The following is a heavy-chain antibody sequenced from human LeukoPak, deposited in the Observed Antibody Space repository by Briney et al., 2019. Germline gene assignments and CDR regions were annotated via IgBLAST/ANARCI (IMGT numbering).Heavy chain of an antibody. CDR1: GGSISSYY. J-gene: IGHJ4*02. CDR2: IYTSGST. V-gene: IGHV4-4*07. CDR3: ARVAYCGGDCRYFDY. D-gene: IGHD2-21*02. Sequence: SEILSLTCTVSGGSISSYYWSWIRQPAGKGLEWIGRIYTSGSTNYNPSLKSRVTMSVDTSKNQFSLKLSSVTAANTAVYYCARVAYCGGDCRYFDYWGQGTLVTVSS.